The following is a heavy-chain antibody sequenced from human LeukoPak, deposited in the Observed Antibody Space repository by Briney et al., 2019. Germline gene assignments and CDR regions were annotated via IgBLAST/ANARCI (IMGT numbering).Heavy chain of an antibody. CDR1: GGSISRGGYY. CDR3: AGVAWTDLALGD. CDR2: IYYSSST. D-gene: IGHD1-1*01. Sequence: SQTLSLTCTVSGGSISRGGYYWSWSRQHPGKGLEWIEYIYYSSSTYYNPSVTSRLTKTVDTSQTQFSLKQSAVPAADPTVYFCAGVAWTDLALGDWGQGTLVTVAT. V-gene: IGHV4-31*03. J-gene: IGHJ4*02.